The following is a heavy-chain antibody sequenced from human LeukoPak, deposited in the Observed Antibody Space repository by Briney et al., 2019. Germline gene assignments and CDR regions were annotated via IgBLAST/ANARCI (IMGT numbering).Heavy chain of an antibody. CDR1: GASISNSRDY. CDR2: IFFSGST. Sequence: PETLSLSCTVSGASISNSRDYWGWIRQPPGKGLEWIGSIFFSGSTYYNPSLKSRAAISVDSSKNQFSLKLSSVTAADTAFYYCARHVEIAVAGPIEYWGQGTLVPVSS. CDR3: ARHVEIAVAGPIEY. V-gene: IGHV4-39*01. J-gene: IGHJ4*02. D-gene: IGHD6-19*01.